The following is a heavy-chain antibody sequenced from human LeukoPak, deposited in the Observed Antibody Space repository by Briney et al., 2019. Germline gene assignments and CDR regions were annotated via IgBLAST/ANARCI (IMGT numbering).Heavy chain of an antibody. Sequence: ASVKVSCKASGYTFTSYDINWVRQAIGQGLEWMGWMNPNSGNTGYAQKFQGRVTMTRNTSISTAYMELSSLRSEDTAVYYCARVKRWLQLQPFDYWGQGTLVTVSS. J-gene: IGHJ4*02. CDR2: MNPNSGNT. CDR1: GYTFTSYD. CDR3: ARVKRWLQLQPFDY. D-gene: IGHD5-24*01. V-gene: IGHV1-8*01.